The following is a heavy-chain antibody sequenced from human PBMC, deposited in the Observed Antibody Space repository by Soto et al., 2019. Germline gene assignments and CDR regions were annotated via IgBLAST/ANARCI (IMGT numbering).Heavy chain of an antibody. CDR2: LSASGGST. Sequence: GGSLRLSCAASGFTFSTYAMSWVRQAPGKGLEWVSTLSASGGSTYYADSVKGRFTISRDNSKNTLYLQMNSLRAEDTAVYYCAEAPRRGSGNHLTPYFDYWGQGTLVTVSS. J-gene: IGHJ4*02. CDR3: AEAPRRGSGNHLTPYFDY. D-gene: IGHD3-10*01. V-gene: IGHV3-23*01. CDR1: GFTFSTYA.